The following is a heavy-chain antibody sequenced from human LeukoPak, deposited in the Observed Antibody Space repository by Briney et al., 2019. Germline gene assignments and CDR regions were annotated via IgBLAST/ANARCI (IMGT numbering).Heavy chain of an antibody. Sequence: PSETLSLTCTVSGGSISSYYWSWIRQPPGKGLEWIGYIYTSGSTNYNPSFESRVTVSLDTSKNHFSLRLTSVTAADTALYYCARDGYGSGSYGWFDPWGQGTLVTVSS. CDR2: IYTSGST. J-gene: IGHJ5*02. CDR3: ARDGYGSGSYGWFDP. V-gene: IGHV4-59*01. D-gene: IGHD3-10*01. CDR1: GGSISSYY.